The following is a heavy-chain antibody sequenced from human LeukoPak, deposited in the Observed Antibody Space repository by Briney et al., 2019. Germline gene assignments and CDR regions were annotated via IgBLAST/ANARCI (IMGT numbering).Heavy chain of an antibody. Sequence: SETLSLTCTVSGGSISSYYWSWIRQPPGKGLKWIGNIYYSGYTTYSPSLRSRVTISVDTSKNQFSLKLSSVTAADTAVYYCARETSQKGAHYMDVWGKGTTVTVSS. J-gene: IGHJ6*03. CDR2: IYYSGYT. D-gene: IGHD3-16*01. CDR1: GGSISSYY. V-gene: IGHV4-59*01. CDR3: ARETSQKGAHYMDV.